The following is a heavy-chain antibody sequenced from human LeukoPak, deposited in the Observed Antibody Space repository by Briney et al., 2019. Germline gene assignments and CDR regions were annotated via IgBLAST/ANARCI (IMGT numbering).Heavy chain of an antibody. CDR2: ISGSGGNV. CDR3: AKDKIQLWLLNGRMPWFDP. CDR1: GFTFSSYA. J-gene: IGHJ5*02. V-gene: IGHV3-23*01. Sequence: GGSLKLSCAASGFTFSSYAMSWVRQAPGKGLEWVSAISGSGGNVYYAGSVRGRFTISRDNSKNTLYLQMNSLRAEDTAVYYCAKDKIQLWLLNGRMPWFDPWGQGTLVTVSS. D-gene: IGHD5-18*01.